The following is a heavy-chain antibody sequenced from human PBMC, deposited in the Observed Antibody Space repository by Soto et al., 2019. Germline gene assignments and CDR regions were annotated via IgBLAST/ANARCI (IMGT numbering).Heavy chain of an antibody. D-gene: IGHD3-3*01. J-gene: IGHJ4*02. V-gene: IGHV6-1*01. Sequence: SQTLSLTCAISGDSVSSNSAAWNWIRQSPSRGLEWLGRTYYRSKWYNDYAVSVKSRITINPDTSKNQFSLKLSSVTAADTAVYYCARLKPILEWLFDYWGQGTLVTVS. CDR3: ARLKPILEWLFDY. CDR1: GDSVSSNSAA. CDR2: TYYRSKWYN.